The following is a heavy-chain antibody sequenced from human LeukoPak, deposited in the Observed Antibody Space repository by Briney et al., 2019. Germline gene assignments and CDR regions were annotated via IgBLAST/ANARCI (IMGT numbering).Heavy chain of an antibody. D-gene: IGHD5-18*01. Sequence: PGGSLRLSCAASGFIFSNNAMHWVRQAPGKGLEWLIFISYDGSNKYYADSVKGRFTISRDNSKNTLYLQMNSLRAEDTAVYYCARDTYGYDYWGQGTLVTVSS. CDR1: GFIFSNNA. J-gene: IGHJ4*02. CDR3: ARDTYGYDY. CDR2: ISYDGSNK. V-gene: IGHV3-30*04.